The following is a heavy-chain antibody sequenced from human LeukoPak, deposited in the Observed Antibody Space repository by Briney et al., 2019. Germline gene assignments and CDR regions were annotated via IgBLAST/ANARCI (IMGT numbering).Heavy chain of an antibody. CDR2: ISYDGSNK. J-gene: IGHJ5*02. Sequence: GRSLRLSCAASGFTFSSYAMHWVRQAPGKGLEWVAVISYDGSNKYYADSVKGRFTISRDNSKNTLYLQMNSLKADDTAIYYCATYRNLGSWGQGTLVTVSS. D-gene: IGHD2-21*01. V-gene: IGHV3-30*04. CDR3: ATYRNLGS. CDR1: GFTFSSYA.